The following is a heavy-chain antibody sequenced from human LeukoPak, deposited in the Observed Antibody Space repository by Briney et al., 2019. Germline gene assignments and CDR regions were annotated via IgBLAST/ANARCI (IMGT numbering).Heavy chain of an antibody. CDR2: INSDGSST. Sequence: GGSLRLSCAASGFTFSSYWMHWVRQAPGKGLVWVSRINSDGSSTSYADSVKGRFTISRDNAKNTLYLQMNNLRAEDTAVYYCARRYGSMVTLDYWGQGTLVTVSS. D-gene: IGHD5-18*01. V-gene: IGHV3-74*01. CDR1: GFTFSSYW. CDR3: ARRYGSMVTLDY. J-gene: IGHJ4*02.